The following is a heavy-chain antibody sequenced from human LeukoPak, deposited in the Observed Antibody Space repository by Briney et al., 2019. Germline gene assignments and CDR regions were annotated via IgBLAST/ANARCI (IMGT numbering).Heavy chain of an antibody. CDR1: GFLLRTNGGD. J-gene: IGHJ2*01. D-gene: IGHD4-17*01. CDR3: AHTQSYGDYVTWYFDL. V-gene: IGHV2-5*01. CDR2: MHWNDDK. Sequence: SGPTLSYLTPPLTLTCTFSGFLLRTNGGDVGWIRQPPGKALEWLSLMHWNDDKRYSPSLKSKLTITKDTSKNQVVLTMTSMDPVDKGTYYCAHTQSYGDYVTWYFDLWGRGTLVTVSS.